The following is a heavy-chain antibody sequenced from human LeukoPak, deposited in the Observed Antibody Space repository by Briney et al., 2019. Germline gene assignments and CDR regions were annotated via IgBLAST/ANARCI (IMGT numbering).Heavy chain of an antibody. D-gene: IGHD6-19*01. CDR1: GFAFNRYG. CDR2: IKSKTDGGTT. V-gene: IGHV3-15*01. Sequence: GGSLRLSCAASGFAFNRYGMHWVRQAPGKGLEWVGRIKSKTDGGTTDYAAPVKGRFTISRDDSKNTLYLQMNSLKTEDTAVYYCTTQAADIAVAGTEFDYWGQGTLVTVSS. CDR3: TTQAADIAVAGTEFDY. J-gene: IGHJ4*02.